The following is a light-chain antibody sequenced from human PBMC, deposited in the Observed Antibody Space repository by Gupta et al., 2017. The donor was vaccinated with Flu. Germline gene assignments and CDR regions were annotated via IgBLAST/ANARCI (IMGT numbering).Light chain of an antibody. Sequence: NFMLTQPHPGSQSPGKTVTISCTRSSGSIASNYVQCYQQRPGSSPTTVIYEENQRPSGVPDRFSGSIDSSSNSASITISGLKTEDDAYYYCESYDSSSSWVFGGGTKLTVL. CDR2: EEN. J-gene: IGLJ3*02. CDR3: ESYDSSSSWV. V-gene: IGLV6-57*01. CDR1: SGSIASNY.